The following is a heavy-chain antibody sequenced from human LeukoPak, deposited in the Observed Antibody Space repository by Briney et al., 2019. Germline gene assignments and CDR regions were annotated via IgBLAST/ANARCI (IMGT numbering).Heavy chain of an antibody. D-gene: IGHD5-18*01. CDR2: ISGYNGNT. J-gene: IGHJ5*02. V-gene: IGHV1-18*04. CDR1: GYIFTNYG. Sequence: ASVKVSCKASGYIFTNYGISWVRQAPGQGLEWMGWISGYNGNTKYAQKFQGRVTMTTDTSTSTAYMELRSLISDDTAVYFCARDDLDTVMGARDRWGQGTLVIVSS. CDR3: ARDDLDTVMGARDR.